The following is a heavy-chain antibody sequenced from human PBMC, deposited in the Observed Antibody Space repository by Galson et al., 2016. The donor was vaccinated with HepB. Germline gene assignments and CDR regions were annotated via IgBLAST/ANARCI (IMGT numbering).Heavy chain of an antibody. CDR2: INYSGGA. Sequence: SETLSLTCAVSGGSISSYFWTWIRQPPGKGLEWIGFINYSGGATYNPSLESRVTISVDTSKNHLSLKLKSVTAADTAMYYCARDRDGYNLWGPGTLVTVSS. CDR1: GGSISSYF. CDR3: ARDRDGYNL. J-gene: IGHJ1*01. V-gene: IGHV4-59*01. D-gene: IGHD5-24*01.